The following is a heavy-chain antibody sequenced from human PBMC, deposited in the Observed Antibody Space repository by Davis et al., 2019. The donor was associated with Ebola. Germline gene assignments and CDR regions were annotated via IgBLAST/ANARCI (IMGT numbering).Heavy chain of an antibody. J-gene: IGHJ6*03. CDR2: IWPDVNNQ. Sequence: GESLKISCVASGFTFSSSGMHWVRQAPGKGLEWVAVIWPDVNNQFYASSVKGRFTISIDNSNNTLYLQMNSLRAEDTAVYYCAKFSSQYYFYFMDVWGKGTTVTVSS. CDR3: AKFSSQYYFYFMDV. V-gene: IGHV3-33*06. CDR1: GFTFSSSG.